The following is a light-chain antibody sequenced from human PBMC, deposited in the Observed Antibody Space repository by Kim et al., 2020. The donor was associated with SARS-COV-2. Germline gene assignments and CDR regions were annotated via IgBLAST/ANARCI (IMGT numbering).Light chain of an antibody. Sequence: GAAATLPGRAGQIVNSYYLAWYQQKPGQAPRLMIYGGGPRATGIADRLSGSGTGTDFTLTISRLGAGDSVLYDCQHFGSSPTLGKGTRLEI. CDR1: QIVNSYY. CDR3: QHFGSSPT. CDR2: GGG. V-gene: IGKV3-20*01. J-gene: IGKJ2*01.